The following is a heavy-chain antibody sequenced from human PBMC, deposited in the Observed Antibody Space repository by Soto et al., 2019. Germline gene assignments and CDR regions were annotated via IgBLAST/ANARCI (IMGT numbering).Heavy chain of an antibody. J-gene: IGHJ5*02. CDR1: GGSISSYY. CDR3: AIRGSSGYYYGSFDP. Sequence: SETLSLTCTVSGGSISSYYWSWIRQPAGKGLEWIVRIYTSRSTNYNPSLKSRVTMSVDTSKNQFSLKLSSVTAADTAVYYCAIRGSSGYYYGSFDPWGQGTLVTVSS. D-gene: IGHD3-22*01. CDR2: IYTSRST. V-gene: IGHV4-4*07.